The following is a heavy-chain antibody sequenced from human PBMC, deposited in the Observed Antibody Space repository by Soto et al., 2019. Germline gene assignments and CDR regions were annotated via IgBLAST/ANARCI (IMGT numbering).Heavy chain of an antibody. V-gene: IGHV1-2*04. CDR3: ARDYCSGGSCPLDY. CDR2: INPNSGGT. CDR1: GYTFTVYY. J-gene: IGHJ4*02. Sequence: ASVKVSCKASGYTFTVYYMHWVRQAPGQGLEWMGWINPNSGGTNYAQKFQGWVTMTRDTSISTAYMELSRLRSDDTAVYYCARDYCSGGSCPLDYWGQGTLVTVSS. D-gene: IGHD2-15*01.